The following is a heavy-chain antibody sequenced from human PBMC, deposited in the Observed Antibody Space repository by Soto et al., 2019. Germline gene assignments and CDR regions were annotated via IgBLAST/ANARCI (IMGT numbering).Heavy chain of an antibody. J-gene: IGHJ6*02. V-gene: IGHV3-13*05. CDR1: GFTFSNFD. CDR2: IGAARDP. CDR3: ARAYTGRMPRRADYYYAMDV. D-gene: IGHD2-2*02. Sequence: XGSLRLSCATSGFTFSNFDMHWVRQVPGKGLDWVSAIGAARDPYYLGSVKGRFTISRVNAKNSVYLQMNDLRAGDSAVYYCARAYTGRMPRRADYYYAMDVWGQGTTVTVPS.